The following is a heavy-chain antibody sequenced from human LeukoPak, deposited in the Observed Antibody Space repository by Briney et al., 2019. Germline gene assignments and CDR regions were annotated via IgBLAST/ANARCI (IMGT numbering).Heavy chain of an antibody. J-gene: IGHJ5*02. Sequence: SETLSLTCTVAGGSISSYYWSWIRQPPGKGLEWIGYIYYSGSTNYNRSLKSRVTISVDTSKNQFPLTLSSVTAADTAVYYCARTGNWFDPWGQGTLVTVSS. CDR3: ARTGNWFDP. CDR1: GGSISSYY. CDR2: IYYSGST. V-gene: IGHV4-59*08.